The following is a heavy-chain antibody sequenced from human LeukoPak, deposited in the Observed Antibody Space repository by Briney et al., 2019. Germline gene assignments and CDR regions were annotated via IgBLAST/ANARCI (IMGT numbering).Heavy chain of an antibody. V-gene: IGHV3-21*01. Sequence: PGGSLRLSCAASGFTFSSYRMNWVRQAPGKGLELVSSISSSSSYIYYADSVKGRFTISRDNAKNSLYLQMNSLRAEDTAVYYCARGMVRGVQPDYWGQGTLVTVSS. CDR1: GFTFSSYR. CDR3: ARGMVRGVQPDY. CDR2: ISSSSSYI. D-gene: IGHD3-10*01. J-gene: IGHJ4*02.